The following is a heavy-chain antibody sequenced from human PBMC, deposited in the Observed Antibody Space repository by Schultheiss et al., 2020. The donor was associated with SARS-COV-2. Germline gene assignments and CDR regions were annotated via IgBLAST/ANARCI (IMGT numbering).Heavy chain of an antibody. CDR3: AKDRPLWDY. CDR1: GFTFSSYD. CDR2: ISGSGGST. Sequence: GESLKISCAASGFTFSSYDMHWVRQATGKGLEWVSAISGSGGSTYYADSVKGRFTISRDNSKNTMYLQMNSLRAEDTAVYYCAKDRPLWDYWGQGTLVTVSS. J-gene: IGHJ4*02. V-gene: IGHV3-23*01. D-gene: IGHD3-16*01.